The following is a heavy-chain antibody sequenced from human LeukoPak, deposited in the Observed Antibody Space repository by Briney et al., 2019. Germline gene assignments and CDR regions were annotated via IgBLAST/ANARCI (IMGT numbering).Heavy chain of an antibody. D-gene: IGHD1-1*01. CDR1: GFTFSSSS. CDR3: AKITTN. CDR2: ISGSGGSS. J-gene: IGHJ4*02. V-gene: IGHV3-23*01. Sequence: AGGSLRLSCAASGFTFSSSSMSWVRQAPGKELEWVSTISGSGGSSYYADSVKGRFTISRDDSKNTLYLQMHSLRAEDTAVYYCAKITTNWGQGTLVTVSS.